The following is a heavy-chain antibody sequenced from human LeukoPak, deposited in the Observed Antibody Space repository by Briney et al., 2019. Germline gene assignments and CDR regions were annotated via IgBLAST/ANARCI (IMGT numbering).Heavy chain of an antibody. CDR3: AVVTVTNYGMDV. D-gene: IGHD4-17*01. CDR2: ISAYNGNT. Sequence: ASVKVSCKASGYTFTSYYMHWVRQAPGQGLEWMGWISAYNGNTNYAQKLQGRVTMTTDTSTSTAYMELRSLRSDDTAVYYCAVVTVTNYGMDVWGQGTTVTVSS. V-gene: IGHV1-18*04. J-gene: IGHJ6*02. CDR1: GYTFTSYY.